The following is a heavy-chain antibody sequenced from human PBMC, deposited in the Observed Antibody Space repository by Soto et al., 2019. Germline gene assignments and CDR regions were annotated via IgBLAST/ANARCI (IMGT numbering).Heavy chain of an antibody. D-gene: IGHD6-13*01. CDR2: IKSKAGGGTI. V-gene: IGHV3-15*07. CDR3: ILESKFFSSWY. CDR1: GLPFIYAW. J-gene: IGHJ4*02. Sequence: EVQLVESEGGLVEPGGSLRLSCEVSGLPFIYAWLNWVRQAPGKGLEWVGRIKSKAGGGTIDYAAPVKGRFTISRDDSRNTLFLQMNSLKVDDTGLYYCILESKFFSSWYWGQGALVTVS.